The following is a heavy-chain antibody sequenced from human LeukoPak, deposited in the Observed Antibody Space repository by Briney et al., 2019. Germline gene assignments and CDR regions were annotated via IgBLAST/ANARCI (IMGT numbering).Heavy chain of an antibody. CDR3: ARGTTIL. CDR2: INPSGGGST. CDR1: GYTFTTYY. Sequence: ASVKVSCKASGYTFTTYYIHWVRQAPGQGLEWMGIINPSGGGSTIYAQKFQGRVTMTRDTSTSTAYMELSSLRSEDTAVYYCARGTTILWGQGTMVTVSS. D-gene: IGHD4-17*01. V-gene: IGHV1-46*01. J-gene: IGHJ3*01.